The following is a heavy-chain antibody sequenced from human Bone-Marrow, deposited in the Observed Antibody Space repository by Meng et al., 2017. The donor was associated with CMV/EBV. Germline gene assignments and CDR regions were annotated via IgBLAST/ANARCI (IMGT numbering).Heavy chain of an antibody. J-gene: IGHJ4*02. CDR3: ARGPDYSYFDY. V-gene: IGHV3-53*01. Sequence: GGSLRLSCAASGFTFSSYAMSWVRQAPGKGLEWVSVIYSGGSTYYADSVKGRFTISRDNSKNTLYLQMNSLRAEDTAVYYCARGPDYSYFDYWGQGTLVTVSS. D-gene: IGHD4-11*01. CDR2: IYSGGST. CDR1: GFTFSSYA.